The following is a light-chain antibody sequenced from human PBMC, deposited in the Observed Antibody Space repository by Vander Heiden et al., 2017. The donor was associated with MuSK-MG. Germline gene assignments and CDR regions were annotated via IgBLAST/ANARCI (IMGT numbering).Light chain of an antibody. CDR3: QTWDSTTAV. CDR1: KLGNKY. Sequence: SYELTQPPSVSVSPGQTASITCSGDKLGNKYASWYQQKPGQSPVLVLYQDAKRPSGIPERFSGSNSGNTATLTISGTQAMDEAYYFCQTWDSTTAVFGGGTKLTVL. V-gene: IGLV3-1*01. CDR2: QDA. J-gene: IGLJ2*01.